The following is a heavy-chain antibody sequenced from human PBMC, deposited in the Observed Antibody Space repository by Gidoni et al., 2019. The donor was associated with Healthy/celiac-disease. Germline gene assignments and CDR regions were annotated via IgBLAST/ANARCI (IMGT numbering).Heavy chain of an antibody. V-gene: IGHV4-34*01. CDR1: GGSFRGSY. Sequence: QVQLQQWGAGLLKPSETLSLTCAVYGGSFRGSYWSWIRQPPGKGLEWIGEINHIGSTNYNPSLKSRVTISVDTSKNQFSLKLSSVTAADTAVYYCARVSYGGQDDAFDIWGQGTMVTVSS. J-gene: IGHJ3*02. D-gene: IGHD5-18*01. CDR2: INHIGST. CDR3: ARVSYGGQDDAFDI.